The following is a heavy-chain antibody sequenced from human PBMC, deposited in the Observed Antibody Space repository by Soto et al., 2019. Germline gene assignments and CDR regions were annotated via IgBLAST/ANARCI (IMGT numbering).Heavy chain of an antibody. CDR1: GYTFTSYA. Sequence: GASVKVSCKASGYTFTSYAMHWVRQAPGQRLEWMGWINAGNGNTKYSQKFQGRVTITRDTSASTAYMELSSLRSEDTAVYYCARISGRRVAAADNYYYGMDVWGQGTTVTVSS. CDR3: ARISGRRVAAADNYYYGMDV. J-gene: IGHJ6*02. CDR2: INAGNGNT. D-gene: IGHD6-13*01. V-gene: IGHV1-3*01.